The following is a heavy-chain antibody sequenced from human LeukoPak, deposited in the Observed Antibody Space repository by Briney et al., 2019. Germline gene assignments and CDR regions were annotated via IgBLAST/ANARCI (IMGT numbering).Heavy chain of an antibody. CDR2: ISYDGSEK. CDR3: AKDLGTSGTMVSDF. Sequence: GGSLRHSCAASGFIFSSYGMHWVRQAPGKGLEWVAVISYDGSEKYHADSVKGRFTITRDNAKNTLYLQMNSLRVEDTAVYYCAKDLGTSGTMVSDFWGQGTLVTVSS. V-gene: IGHV3-30*18. J-gene: IGHJ4*02. CDR1: GFIFSSYG. D-gene: IGHD1-1*01.